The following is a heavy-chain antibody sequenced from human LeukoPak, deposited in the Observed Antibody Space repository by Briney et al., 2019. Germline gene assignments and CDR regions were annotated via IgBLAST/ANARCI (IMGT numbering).Heavy chain of an antibody. V-gene: IGHV1-18*01. J-gene: IGHJ5*02. CDR2: ISAYNGNT. CDR3: ARDVPVAAILPDNWFDP. CDR1: GYTFTSYG. Sequence: ASVKVSCKASGYTFTSYGISWVRQAPGQGLEWMGWISAYNGNTNYAQKLQGRVTMTTDTSTSTAYMELRSLRSDDTAVYYCARDVPVAAILPDNWFDPWGQGTLVTVSS. D-gene: IGHD2-2*01.